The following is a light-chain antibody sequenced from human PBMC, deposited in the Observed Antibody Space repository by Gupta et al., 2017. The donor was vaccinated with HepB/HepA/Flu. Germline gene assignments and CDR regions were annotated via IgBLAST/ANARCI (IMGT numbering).Light chain of an antibody. CDR2: WAS. J-gene: IGKJ2*04. CDR3: QQYYTTPCS. V-gene: IGKV4-1*01. Sequence: DIVMTQSPGSLAVAPGERATINCKSSQSVLYSSNNENYLAWYQQKPGQPPKLLIYWASTRESGVPDRFSGSGSGTDFTLTISSLQAEDVAVYYCQQYYTTPCSFGQGTKLEIK. CDR1: QSVLYSSNNENY.